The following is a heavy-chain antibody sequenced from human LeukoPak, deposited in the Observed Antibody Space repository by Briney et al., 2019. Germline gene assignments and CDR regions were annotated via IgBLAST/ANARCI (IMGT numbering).Heavy chain of an antibody. J-gene: IGHJ4*02. V-gene: IGHV3-48*03. CDR2: ISNRGDTI. CDR3: ARDRSGSYPYYFDY. D-gene: IGHD1-26*01. CDR1: GFTFSSYE. Sequence: GGSLRLSCAASGFTFSSYEMNWVRQAPGKGLEWVSYISNRGDTIFYADSVKGRFIISRDNAKNSLYLQMNNLRADDTAVYHCARDRSGSYPYYFDYWGQGTVVTVSS.